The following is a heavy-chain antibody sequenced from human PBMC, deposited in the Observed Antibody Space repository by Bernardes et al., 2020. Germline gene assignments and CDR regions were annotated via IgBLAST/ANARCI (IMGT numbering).Heavy chain of an antibody. D-gene: IGHD4-17*01. CDR1: GGSISSGDYS. J-gene: IGHJ4*02. V-gene: IGHV4-30-2*01. CDR2: IYHSGST. Sequence: LSLTCAVSGGSISSGDYSWSWIRQPTRKGLEWIGYIYHSGSTYYNPSLKSRVTISVDRYKNQFSLKLSTVTAADTAVYYCARRAYGDHPTFAYWGQGTLVNVSS. CDR3: ARRAYGDHPTFAY.